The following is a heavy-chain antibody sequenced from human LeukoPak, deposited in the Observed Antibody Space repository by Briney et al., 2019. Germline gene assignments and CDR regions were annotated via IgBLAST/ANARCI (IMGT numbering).Heavy chain of an antibody. CDR3: ARLGRKATRGATFPWFDP. CDR2: IYYSGST. D-gene: IGHD5-24*01. CDR1: GGSISSYY. Sequence: PSETLSLTCTVSGGSISSYYWSWIRQPPGKGLEWIGYIYYSGSTNYNPSLKSRVAISVDTSKNQFSLKLSSVTAADTAVYYCARLGRKATRGATFPWFDPWGQGTLVTVSS. V-gene: IGHV4-59*01. J-gene: IGHJ5*02.